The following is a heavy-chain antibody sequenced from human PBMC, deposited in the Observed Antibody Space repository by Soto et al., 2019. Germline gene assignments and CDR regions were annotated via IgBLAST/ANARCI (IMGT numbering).Heavy chain of an antibody. CDR3: AKAPRPHLITFGGVIAIGIDY. D-gene: IGHD3-16*02. Sequence: GGSLRLSCAASGFTFSSYGMHWVRQAPGKGLEWVAVISYDGSNKYYADSVKGRFTISRDNSKNTLYLQMNSLRAEDTAVYYCAKAPRPHLITFGGVIAIGIDYWGQGTLVTVSS. V-gene: IGHV3-30*18. CDR1: GFTFSSYG. CDR2: ISYDGSNK. J-gene: IGHJ4*02.